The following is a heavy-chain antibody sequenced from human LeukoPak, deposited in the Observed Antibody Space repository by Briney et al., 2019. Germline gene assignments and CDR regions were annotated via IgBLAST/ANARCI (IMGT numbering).Heavy chain of an antibody. D-gene: IGHD3-10*01. CDR1: GGSISSYY. CDR3: ARGRGSGSYHLRPYNWFDP. J-gene: IGHJ5*02. Sequence: SETLSLTCTVSGGSISSYYWSWIRQPAGKGLEWIGRIYTSGSTNYNPSLKSRVTMSVDTSRNQFSLKLSSVTAADTAVYYCARGRGSGSYHLRPYNWFDPWGQGTLVTVSS. V-gene: IGHV4-4*07. CDR2: IYTSGST.